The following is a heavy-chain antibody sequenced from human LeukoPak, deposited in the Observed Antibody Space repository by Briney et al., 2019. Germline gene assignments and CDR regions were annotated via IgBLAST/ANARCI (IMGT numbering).Heavy chain of an antibody. J-gene: IGHJ3*02. CDR1: GGSISSSNW. CDR3: ARDRIGYCSSTSCYPDAFDI. Sequence: SETLSLTCAVSGGSISSSNWWSWVRQPPGKGLEWIGEIYHSGSTNYNPSLKSRVTISVDKSKNQFSLKLSSVTAADTAVYYCARDRIGYCSSTSCYPDAFDIWGQGTMVTVSS. V-gene: IGHV4-4*02. D-gene: IGHD2-2*01. CDR2: IYHSGST.